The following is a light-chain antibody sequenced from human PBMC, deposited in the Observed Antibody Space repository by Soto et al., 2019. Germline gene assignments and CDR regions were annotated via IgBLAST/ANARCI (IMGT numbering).Light chain of an antibody. CDR2: GIS. Sequence: EIVLTQSPGTLSLSPGERATLSCRASQSVSSNYFAWYQQRPGQAPRLLIYGISSRATGIPDRFSGSGSGTDFTLTISRLEPEDFAVYYCQQRVNRVTFGGGTKVEI. V-gene: IGKV3D-20*02. CDR3: QQRVNRVT. J-gene: IGKJ4*01. CDR1: QSVSSNY.